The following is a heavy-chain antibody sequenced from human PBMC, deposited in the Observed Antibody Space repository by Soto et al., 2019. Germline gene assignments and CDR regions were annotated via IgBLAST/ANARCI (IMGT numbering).Heavy chain of an antibody. CDR1: GGSFRGYY. D-gene: IGHD2-2*01. CDR3: ARDKTTSDIDY. J-gene: IGHJ4*02. Sequence: LSLTCAVSGGSFRGYYWTWLRQPPGTGLEWIGEINHSGSTNYNPSLKSRVTISVDTSKNQFSLKLTSVTAADTAVYYCARDKTTSDIDYLGQGALLPVSA. V-gene: IGHV4-34*01. CDR2: INHSGST.